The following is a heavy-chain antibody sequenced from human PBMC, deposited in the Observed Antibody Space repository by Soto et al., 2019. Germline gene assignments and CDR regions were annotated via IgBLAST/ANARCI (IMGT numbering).Heavy chain of an antibody. J-gene: IGHJ4*02. V-gene: IGHV1-18*01. Sequence: QVQLVQSGAEVKKPGASVKVSCKASGYTFTSYGISWVRQAPGQGLEWMGWISAYNGNTNYAQKFQGRVTMTTDTXXXXXXXXXXXXXXXXXXXXXXXXXXXXXXXNYWGQGTLVTVSS. CDR1: GYTFTSYG. CDR3: XXXXXXXXXNY. CDR2: ISAYNGNT.